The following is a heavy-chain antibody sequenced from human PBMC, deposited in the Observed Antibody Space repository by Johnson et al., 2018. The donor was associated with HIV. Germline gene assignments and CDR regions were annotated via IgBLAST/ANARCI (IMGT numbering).Heavy chain of an antibody. CDR3: VRGPGVVDPIDAFDI. D-gene: IGHD2-15*01. V-gene: IGHV3-64*04. CDR2: ISSSGSTI. J-gene: IGHJ3*02. CDR1: GFIFNNYA. Sequence: QVQLVESGGGLVQPGGSLRLSCAASGFIFNNYAMHWVRQAPGRTLEYVSAISSSGSTIYYADSVKGRFTISRDNAKNSLYLQVNSLRAEDMTVYYCVRGPGVVDPIDAFDIWGQGTMVTVSS.